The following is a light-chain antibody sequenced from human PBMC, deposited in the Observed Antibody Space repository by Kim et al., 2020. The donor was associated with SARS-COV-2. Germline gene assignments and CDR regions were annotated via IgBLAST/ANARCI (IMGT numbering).Light chain of an antibody. V-gene: IGKV3D-15*01. CDR3: QQYNDWPHT. Sequence: SLSPGERATLSCTASQSIGTDLAWYQHKPGQAPRLLIYNAFTRATGIPARISGSGSGTEFTLTISSLQSEDFAVYYCQQYNDWPHTFGGGTKLEIK. J-gene: IGKJ4*01. CDR2: NAF. CDR1: QSIGTD.